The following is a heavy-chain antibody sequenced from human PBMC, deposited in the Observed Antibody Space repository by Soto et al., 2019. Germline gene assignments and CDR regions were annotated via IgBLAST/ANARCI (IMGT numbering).Heavy chain of an antibody. V-gene: IGHV4-59*11. CDR3: ARGQSSLLLDC. CDR1: GLSITIHY. D-gene: IGHD2-8*02. CDR2: IYHTGST. Sequence: SVTLSLSCSVSGLSITIHYFRWIWQSPGKGLEWIGYIYHTGSTNYNPSLKSRVTVSLDTSKKQFSLKLSSVTAADTAVYYCARGQSSLLLDCWGQGVLVTVSS. J-gene: IGHJ4*02.